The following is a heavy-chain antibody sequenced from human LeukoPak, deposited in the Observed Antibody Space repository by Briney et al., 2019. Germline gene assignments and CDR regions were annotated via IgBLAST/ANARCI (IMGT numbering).Heavy chain of an antibody. CDR1: GGSFSGYS. J-gene: IGHJ4*02. CDR3: ATDYGGNPSQA. D-gene: IGHD4-23*01. V-gene: IGHV4-34*01. Sequence: SETLSLTCAVYGGSFSGYSWSWIRQPPGKGLEWIGEINHSGSTNYNPSLKSRVTISVDTSKNQFSLKLSSVTAADTAVYYCATDYGGNPSQAWGQGTLVTVSS. CDR2: INHSGST.